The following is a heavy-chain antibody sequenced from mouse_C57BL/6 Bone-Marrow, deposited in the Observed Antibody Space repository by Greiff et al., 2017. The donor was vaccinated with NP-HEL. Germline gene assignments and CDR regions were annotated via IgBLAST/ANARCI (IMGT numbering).Heavy chain of an antibody. CDR2: FYPGSGSL. J-gene: IGHJ2*01. D-gene: IGHD1-1*01. CDR3: ARHESVYYGSSYYFDY. CDR1: GYTFTEYT. Sequence: QVQLQQSGAELVKPGASVKLSCQASGYTFTEYTIHWVKQRSGQGLEWIGWFYPGSGSLKYNEKFKDKATLTADKSSSPVYMELSRLTSEDSAVYFCARHESVYYGSSYYFDYWGQGTTLTVSS. V-gene: IGHV1-62-2*01.